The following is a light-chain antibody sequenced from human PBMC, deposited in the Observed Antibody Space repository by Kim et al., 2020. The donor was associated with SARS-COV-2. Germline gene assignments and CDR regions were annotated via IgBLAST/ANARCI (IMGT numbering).Light chain of an antibody. Sequence: SASIGETVTITCRASQGIGNDLGWYQQKPGRAPKLLIYAASSLQIGVPSRFSGSGSGTDFTLTISSLQPEDFATYYCLQDYSYPWTFGQGTKLEI. CDR2: AAS. V-gene: IGKV1-6*01. CDR3: LQDYSYPWT. CDR1: QGIGND. J-gene: IGKJ1*01.